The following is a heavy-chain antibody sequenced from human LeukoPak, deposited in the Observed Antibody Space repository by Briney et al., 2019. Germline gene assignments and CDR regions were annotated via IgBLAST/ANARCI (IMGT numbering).Heavy chain of an antibody. Sequence: GGSLRLSCAASGFTFSSYAMSWVRQASGKGPEWVSGISNSGGNTYYADSVKGRISISRDNSKNTLYLQMNSLRDEDTAVYYCAKVGSSSGDYFDFWGQGTLVTVSS. CDR2: ISNSGGNT. CDR1: GFTFSSYA. D-gene: IGHD6-19*01. J-gene: IGHJ4*02. CDR3: AKVGSSSGDYFDF. V-gene: IGHV3-23*01.